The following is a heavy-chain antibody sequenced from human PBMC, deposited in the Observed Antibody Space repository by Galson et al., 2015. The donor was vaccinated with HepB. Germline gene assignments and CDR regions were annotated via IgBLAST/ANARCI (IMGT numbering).Heavy chain of an antibody. J-gene: IGHJ4*02. D-gene: IGHD3-10*01. CDR1: GFTFRNYA. CDR3: AKVNYGSGSYDDY. CDR2: ISGNGDIT. Sequence: SLRLSCAASGFTFRNYAMHWVRQAPGKGLDFVSAISGNGDITYYADSVKGRFSISRDNSKNIVYFQMTSLRPEDTAVYYCAKVNYGSGSYDDYWGQGILLTVSS. V-gene: IGHV3-64D*06.